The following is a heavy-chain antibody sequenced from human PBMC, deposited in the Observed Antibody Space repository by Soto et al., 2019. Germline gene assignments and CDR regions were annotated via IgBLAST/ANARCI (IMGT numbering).Heavy chain of an antibody. V-gene: IGHV3-23*01. D-gene: IGHD3-9*01. CDR3: AKDRDYDILTAHD. Sequence: GGSLRLSCAASGSTFSSYAMSWVRQAPGKGLEWVSAISGSGGSTYYADSVKGRFTISRDNSKNTLYLQMNSLRAEDTAVYYCAKDRDYDILTAHDWGQGTLVTVSS. J-gene: IGHJ4*02. CDR2: ISGSGGST. CDR1: GSTFSSYA.